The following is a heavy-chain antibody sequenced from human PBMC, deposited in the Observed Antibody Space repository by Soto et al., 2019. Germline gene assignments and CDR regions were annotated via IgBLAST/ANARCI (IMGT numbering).Heavy chain of an antibody. CDR3: ATVGIAVAGTPYYYYYGMDV. CDR2: FDPEDGET. CDR1: GYTLTELS. D-gene: IGHD6-19*01. V-gene: IGHV1-24*01. Sequence: ASVKVSCKVSGYTLTELSMHWVRQAPGKGLEWMGGFDPEDGETIYAQKFQGRVTMTEDTSTDTAYMELSSLRSEGTAVYYCATVGIAVAGTPYYYYYGMDVWGQGTTVTVSS. J-gene: IGHJ6*02.